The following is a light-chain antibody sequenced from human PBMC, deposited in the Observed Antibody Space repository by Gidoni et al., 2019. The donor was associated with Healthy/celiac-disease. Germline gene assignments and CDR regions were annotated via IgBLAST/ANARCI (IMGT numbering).Light chain of an antibody. Sequence: SELTQDPAVSVALGQTVRITCQGDSLRSYYASWYQQKPGQAPVLVIYGKNNRPSGIPDRFSGSSSGNTASLTITGAQAEDEADYYCNSRDSSGNHWVFGGGTKLTVL. J-gene: IGLJ3*02. CDR1: SLRSYY. CDR3: NSRDSSGNHWV. CDR2: GKN. V-gene: IGLV3-19*01.